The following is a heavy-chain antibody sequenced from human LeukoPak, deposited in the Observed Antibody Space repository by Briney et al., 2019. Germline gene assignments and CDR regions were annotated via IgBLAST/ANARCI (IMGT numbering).Heavy chain of an antibody. V-gene: IGHV3-23*01. CDR2: ISNSGVTT. CDR1: GFSFSSYA. CDR3: AKGARGVTPVYYSDY. D-gene: IGHD4-23*01. J-gene: IGHJ4*02. Sequence: PGGSLRLSCAASGFSFSSYAMSWVRQAPGKGLEWVSSISNSGVTTYYADSVKGRFTLSRDNSKNTLYLRMNSLRAGDTAVYYCAKGARGVTPVYYSDYWGQGILVTVSS.